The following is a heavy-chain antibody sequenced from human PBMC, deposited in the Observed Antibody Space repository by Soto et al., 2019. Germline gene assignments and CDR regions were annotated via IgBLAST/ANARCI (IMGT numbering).Heavy chain of an antibody. D-gene: IGHD1-26*01. CDR2: ISPSCDYA. CDR3: VKATSGGLLYYGMEV. Sequence: EVQLLESGGGFEQPGGSLRLSCAASGFTFSTIAMAWVRQAPGKGLEWVSSISPSCDYAYFADSVKGRFTMSRDNSKNTVYLQLDSLRVEDTATYYCVKATSGGLLYYGMEVWGQGTTVTVSS. CDR1: GFTFSTIA. J-gene: IGHJ6*02. V-gene: IGHV3-23*01.